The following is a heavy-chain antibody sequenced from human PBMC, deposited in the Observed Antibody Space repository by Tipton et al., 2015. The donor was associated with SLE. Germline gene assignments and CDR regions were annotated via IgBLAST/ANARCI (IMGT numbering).Heavy chain of an antibody. CDR1: GGSITSYY. Sequence: LRLSCTVSGGSITSYYWSWIRQPPGKGLEWIGYIYYSGSTNYNPSLKSRVTISVDTSKNQFSLKLSSVTTADTAVYYCARDPRGYSSGWYAFDIWGQGKMVTVSS. CDR3: ARDPRGYSSGWYAFDI. D-gene: IGHD6-19*01. CDR2: IYYSGST. J-gene: IGHJ3*02. V-gene: IGHV4-59*01.